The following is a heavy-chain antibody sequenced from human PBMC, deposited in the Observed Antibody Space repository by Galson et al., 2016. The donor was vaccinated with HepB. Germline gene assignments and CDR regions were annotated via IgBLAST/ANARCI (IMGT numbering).Heavy chain of an antibody. CDR2: IIPIFGSP. CDR3: ANTMVEMFLTLDDAFDI. V-gene: IGHV1-69*13. D-gene: IGHD4/OR15-4a*01. Sequence: SVKVSCKASGGTLSSHAINWVRQAPGQGLEWMGGIIPIFGSPNYAQKFQARVTITADESASTAYMELSSLRSEDTAVYYCANTMVEMFLTLDDAFDIWGQGTMVTVSS. CDR1: GGTLSSHA. J-gene: IGHJ3*02.